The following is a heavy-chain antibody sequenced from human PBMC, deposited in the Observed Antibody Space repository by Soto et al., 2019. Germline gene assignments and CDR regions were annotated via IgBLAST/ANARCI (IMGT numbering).Heavy chain of an antibody. D-gene: IGHD2-15*01. J-gene: IGHJ5*02. CDR3: AKDEGYCSGGSCSFVNWFDP. CDR2: ISGSGGST. Sequence: GGSLRLSCAASGFTFSSYAMSWVRQAPGKGLEWVSAISGSGGSTYYADSVKGRFTISRDNSKNTLYLQMNSLRAEDTAVYYCAKDEGYCSGGSCSFVNWFDPWGQGTLVTVSS. V-gene: IGHV3-23*01. CDR1: GFTFSSYA.